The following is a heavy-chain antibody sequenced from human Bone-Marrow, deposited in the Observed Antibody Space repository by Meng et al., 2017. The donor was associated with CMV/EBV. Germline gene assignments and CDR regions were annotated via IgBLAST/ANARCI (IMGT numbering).Heavy chain of an antibody. J-gene: IGHJ4*02. CDR2: IRSKANSYAT. CDR1: GFTFSGSA. D-gene: IGHD1-26*01. Sequence: GESLKISCAASGFTFSGSAMHWVRQASGKGLEWVGRIRSKANSYATAYAASVKGRFTISRDDSKNTAYLQMNSLKTEDTAVYYCTRQGGVGAPMDLWGQGTLVAASS. CDR3: TRQGGVGAPMDL. V-gene: IGHV3-73*01.